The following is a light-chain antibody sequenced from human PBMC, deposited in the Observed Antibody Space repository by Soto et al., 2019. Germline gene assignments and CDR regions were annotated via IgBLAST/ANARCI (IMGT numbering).Light chain of an antibody. CDR2: DTS. V-gene: IGKV3-11*01. J-gene: IGKJ4*01. CDR1: QSISYY. CDR3: QQRSHWPSLT. Sequence: EIVLTQSPVTLSLSPGERATLSCRASQSISYYLAWYQQKPGQAPRLLIYDTSNMATGIPARFSGSGSGTDFTLTIASLEPEDSAVYFCQQRSHWPSLTFGGGTRVEI.